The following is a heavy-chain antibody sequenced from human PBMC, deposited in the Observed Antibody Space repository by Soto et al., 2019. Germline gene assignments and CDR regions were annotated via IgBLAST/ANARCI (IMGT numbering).Heavy chain of an antibody. CDR2: INSDGSTT. V-gene: IGHV3-74*01. Sequence: GGSLRLSCAASGFTFSSYWMHWVRQAPGKGLVWVSRINSDGSTTSYADSVKGRFTISRDNAKNSLYLQMNSLRAEDTALYYCAKDILANYDFWSGYGHWGQGTLVTVSS. CDR1: GFTFSSYW. J-gene: IGHJ4*02. D-gene: IGHD3-3*01. CDR3: AKDILANYDFWSGYGH.